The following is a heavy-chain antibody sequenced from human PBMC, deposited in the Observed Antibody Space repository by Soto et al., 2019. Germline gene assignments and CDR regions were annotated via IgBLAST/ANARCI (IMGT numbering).Heavy chain of an antibody. D-gene: IGHD3-3*01. CDR1: GFTFSSNS. J-gene: IGHJ5*02. CDR3: ARVIWSGHLTSDL. V-gene: IGHV3-48*02. Sequence: EVQVVESGGGLVQPGGSLRLSCAASGFTFSSNSMNWVRQAPGTGLEWISYISSSSSTIYADSVKGRFTISIDNAKNSLYLQMNSLRDEDTAVYYCARVIWSGHLTSDLWGQGTLVTVSS. CDR2: ISSSSSTI.